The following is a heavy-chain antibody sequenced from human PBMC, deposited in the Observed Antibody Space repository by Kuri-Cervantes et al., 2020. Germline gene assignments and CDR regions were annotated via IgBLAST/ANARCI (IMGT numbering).Heavy chain of an antibody. CDR3: ARGLWFGEPYFDY. CDR2: IRYDGSNK. V-gene: IGHV3-30*02. CDR1: GFTFSSYG. Sequence: GGSLRLFCAASGFTFSSYGMHWVRQAPGKGLEWVAFIRYDGSNKYYADSVKGRFTISRDNSKNSLYLQMNSLRAEDTAVYYCARGLWFGEPYFDYWGQGTLVTVSS. D-gene: IGHD3-10*01. J-gene: IGHJ4*02.